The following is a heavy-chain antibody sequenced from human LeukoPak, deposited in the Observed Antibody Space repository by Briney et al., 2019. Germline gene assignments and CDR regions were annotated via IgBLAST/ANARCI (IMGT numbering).Heavy chain of an antibody. D-gene: IGHD3-22*01. CDR2: MNPNSGNT. CDR1: GXTFTSYD. CDR3: QITSSGYYYSHFDY. V-gene: IGHV1-8*01. J-gene: IGHJ4*02. Sequence: KVSXKAXGXTFTSYDINWVRQATGQGLEWMGWMNPNSGNTGYAQKFQGRVTMTRNTSISTAYMELSSLRSEDTAVYYCQITSSGYYYSHFDYWGQGTLVTVSS.